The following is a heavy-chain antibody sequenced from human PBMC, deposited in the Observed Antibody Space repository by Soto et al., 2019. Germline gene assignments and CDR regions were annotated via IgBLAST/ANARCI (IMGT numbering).Heavy chain of an antibody. J-gene: IGHJ4*02. Sequence: QVQLEQSGAEVKKPGSSVKVSCKASGGTINTFAISWVRQAPGQGLEWIGGIIPIFETANYAQRLQDRLTITADESTRTAYMELSRLTSDDTAIYFCATSTSSSWQNDYWGLGTLVVVSS. V-gene: IGHV1-69*01. CDR1: GGTINTFA. D-gene: IGHD6-13*01. CDR2: IIPIFETA. CDR3: ATSTSSSWQNDY.